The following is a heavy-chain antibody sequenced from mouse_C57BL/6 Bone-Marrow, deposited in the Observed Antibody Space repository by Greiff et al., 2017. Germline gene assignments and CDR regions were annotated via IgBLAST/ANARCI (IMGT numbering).Heavy chain of an antibody. CDR2: INPSNGGT. CDR3: ARSRTAQALFAY. V-gene: IGHV1-53*01. CDR1: GYTFTSYW. Sequence: VKLVESGTELVKPGASVKLSCKASGYTFTSYWMHWVKQRPGQGLEWIGNINPSNGGTNYNEKFKSKATLTVDKSSSTAYMQLSSLTSEDSAVYYCARSRTAQALFAYWGQGTLVTVSA. D-gene: IGHD3-2*02. J-gene: IGHJ3*01.